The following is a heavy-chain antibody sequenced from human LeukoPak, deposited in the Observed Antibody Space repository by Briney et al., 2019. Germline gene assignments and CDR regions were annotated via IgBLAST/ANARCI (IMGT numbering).Heavy chain of an antibody. D-gene: IGHD3-10*01. CDR1: GFTVSSNY. J-gene: IGHJ6*02. CDR2: IYSGGST. CDR3: ARGSGSYYYYGMDV. V-gene: IGHV3-53*04. Sequence: GGSLRLSCAASGFTVSSNYMSWVRQAPGKGLEWVSVIYSGGSTYYADSVKGRFTISRHNSKNTLCLQMNSLRAEDTAVYYCARGSGSYYYYGMDVWGQGTTVTVSS.